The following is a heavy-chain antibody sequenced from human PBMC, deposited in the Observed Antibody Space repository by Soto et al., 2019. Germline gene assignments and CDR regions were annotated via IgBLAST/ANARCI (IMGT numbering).Heavy chain of an antibody. CDR1: GFIVSNTY. Sequence: GGSLRLSCAVSGFIVSNTYMSWVRQAAGKGLEWVAVIYIGDITHYADAVKGRFTISSDKSWNTLFLQMNGLRVEDTAVYYCARDLQGHFGLDVWGQGTTVTVSS. CDR3: ARDLQGHFGLDV. V-gene: IGHV3-53*01. J-gene: IGHJ6*02. CDR2: IYIGDIT.